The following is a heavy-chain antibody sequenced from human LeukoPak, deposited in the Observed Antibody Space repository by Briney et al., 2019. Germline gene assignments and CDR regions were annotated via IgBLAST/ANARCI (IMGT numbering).Heavy chain of an antibody. CDR1: GFTFSTYA. J-gene: IGHJ4*02. CDR3: AKDVYGDYGGLDY. CDR2: IRGSDGST. D-gene: IGHD4-17*01. V-gene: IGHV3-23*01. Sequence: GGSLRLSCAASGFTFSTYALSWVRQAPGKGLEWVSSIRGSDGSTYYADTVKGRFAISRDSSKNTLYLQMNSLRAEDTAVYYCAKDVYGDYGGLDYWGQGTLVTVSS.